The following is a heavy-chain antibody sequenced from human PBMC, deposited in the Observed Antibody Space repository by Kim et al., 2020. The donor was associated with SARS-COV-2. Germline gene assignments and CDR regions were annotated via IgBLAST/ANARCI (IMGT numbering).Heavy chain of an antibody. D-gene: IGHD3-22*01. CDR3: AKDDSGLVYDTSGYYY. J-gene: IGHJ4*02. Sequence: GGSLRLSCAASGFTLTTFAMTWVRQAPGKGLEWVSGISSRGGSTYYAESVKGRFTISRDDSKRTLYLHMRSLRAEDTAIYFCAKDDSGLVYDTSGYYYWGPGTHVTVSS. CDR1: GFTLTTFA. CDR2: ISSRGGST. V-gene: IGHV3-23*01.